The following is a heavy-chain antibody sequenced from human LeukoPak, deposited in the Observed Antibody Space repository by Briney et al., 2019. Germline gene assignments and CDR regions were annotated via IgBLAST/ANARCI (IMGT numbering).Heavy chain of an antibody. V-gene: IGHV3-74*01. Sequence: GGSLRLSCAASGFTLSTYEMHWVRQAPGKGLVWVSRMNPDGSRTGYADSVKGRFTFSRDNARNTLYLQMNSLRAEDTAVYYCARELPREVTFDNWGQGTLVTVSS. J-gene: IGHJ4*02. CDR1: GFTLSTYE. CDR2: MNPDGSRT. D-gene: IGHD2-21*02. CDR3: ARELPREVTFDN.